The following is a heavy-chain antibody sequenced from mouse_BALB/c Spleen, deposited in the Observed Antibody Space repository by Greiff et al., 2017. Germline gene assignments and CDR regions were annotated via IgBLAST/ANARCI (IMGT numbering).Heavy chain of an antibody. J-gene: IGHJ4*01. CDR2: IYPGDGDT. V-gene: IGHV1-80*01. D-gene: IGHD2-14*01. CDR1: GYAFSSYW. Sequence: VQLQQSGAELVRPGSSVKISCKASGYAFSSYWMNWVKQRPGQGLEWIGQIYPGDGDTNYTGKFKGKATLTADKSSSTAYMQLSSLTSEDSAVYFCARWGYRYALYAMDCGGQGTSVTVSA. CDR3: ARWGYRYALYAMDC.